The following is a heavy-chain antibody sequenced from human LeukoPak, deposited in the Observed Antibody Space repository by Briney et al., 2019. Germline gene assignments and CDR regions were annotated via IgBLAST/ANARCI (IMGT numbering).Heavy chain of an antibody. CDR2: ISSSSSTI. D-gene: IGHD2/OR15-2a*01. V-gene: IGHV3-48*01. Sequence: GGSLRLSCAASGFTFSSYSMNWVRQAPGKGLEWVSYISSSSSTIYYADSVKGRFTISRDNSKNTLYLQMNSLRAEDTAVYYCAKSQDLSYWGQGTLVTVSS. CDR3: AKSQDLSY. CDR1: GFTFSSYS. J-gene: IGHJ4*02.